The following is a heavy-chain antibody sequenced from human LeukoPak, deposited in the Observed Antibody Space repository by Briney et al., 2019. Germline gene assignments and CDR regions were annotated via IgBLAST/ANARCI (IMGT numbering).Heavy chain of an antibody. CDR2: ISWNSGSI. D-gene: IGHD6-13*01. CDR3: EREKGISSSWYGDYYYYGRDV. J-gene: IGHJ6*02. Sequence: GGSLRLSCAASGFTFDDYAMHRVRQAPGKGLEWVSGISWNSGSIGYADSVKGRFTISRENAKNSLYLQMNSLRAGDTAVYYCEREKGISSSWYGDYYYYGRDVWGQETTVTVSS. V-gene: IGHV3-9*01. CDR1: GFTFDDYA.